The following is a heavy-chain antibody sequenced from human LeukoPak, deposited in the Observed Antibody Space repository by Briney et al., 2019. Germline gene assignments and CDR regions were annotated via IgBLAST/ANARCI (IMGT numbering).Heavy chain of an antibody. Sequence: GGSLRLSCAASGFTFSSYSMNWVRQAPGKGLEWVSSISSSSSYIYYADSVKGRFTISRDNSKNTLYLQMNSLRAEDTAVYYCANGAVAGYYYYYSMDVWGKGTTVTVSS. CDR3: ANGAVAGYYYYYSMDV. CDR2: ISSSSSYI. CDR1: GFTFSSYS. V-gene: IGHV3-21*01. D-gene: IGHD6-19*01. J-gene: IGHJ6*04.